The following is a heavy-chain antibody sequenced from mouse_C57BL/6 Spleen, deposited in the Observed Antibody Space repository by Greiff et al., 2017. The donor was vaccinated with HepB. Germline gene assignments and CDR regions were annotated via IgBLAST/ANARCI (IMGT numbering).Heavy chain of an antibody. CDR1: GFTFSSYA. J-gene: IGHJ3*01. V-gene: IGHV5-4*01. D-gene: IGHD4-1*01. Sequence: DVKLVESGGGLVKPGGSLKLSCAASGFTFSSYAMSWVRQTPEKRLEWVATISDGGSYTYYPDNVKGRFTISRDNAKNNLYLQMSHLKSEDTAMYYCARDRTGTSPAWFAYWGQGTLVTVSA. CDR3: ARDRTGTSPAWFAY. CDR2: ISDGGSYT.